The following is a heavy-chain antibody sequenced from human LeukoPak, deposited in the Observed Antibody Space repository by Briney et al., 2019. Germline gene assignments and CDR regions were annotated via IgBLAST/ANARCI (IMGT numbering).Heavy chain of an antibody. Sequence: SETLSLTCTVSGGSISSSSYYWGWIRQPPGKGLEWMGSIYYSGSTYYNPSLKSRVTISVDTSKNQFSLKLTSVPAADTAVYYCARVKRWLQYHDYWGQGTLVTVSS. CDR1: GGSISSSSYY. CDR2: IYYSGST. CDR3: ARVKRWLQYHDY. J-gene: IGHJ4*02. D-gene: IGHD5-24*01. V-gene: IGHV4-39*07.